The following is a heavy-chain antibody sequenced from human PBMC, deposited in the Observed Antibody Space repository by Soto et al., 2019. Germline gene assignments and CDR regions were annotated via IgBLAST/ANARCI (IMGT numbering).Heavy chain of an antibody. Sequence: ASVKVSCKVSGYTLTELSMHWVRQAPGKGLEWMGGFDPEDGETIYAQKFQGRVTMTEDTSTDTAYMELSSLRSEDTAVYYCATDLVAATLFTRDYWGQGTLVTVSS. D-gene: IGHD2-15*01. CDR3: ATDLVAATLFTRDY. CDR1: GYTLTELS. V-gene: IGHV1-24*01. J-gene: IGHJ4*02. CDR2: FDPEDGET.